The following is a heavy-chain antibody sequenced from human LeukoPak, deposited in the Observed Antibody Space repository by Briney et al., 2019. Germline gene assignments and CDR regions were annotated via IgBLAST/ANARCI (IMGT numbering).Heavy chain of an antibody. V-gene: IGHV1-69*01. CDR2: IIPVSGPT. CDR3: ATGSHGGVDY. Sequence: SVKVSCKTSGFNFGSYGINWVRQAPGQGLEWMGEIIPVSGPTTYAQRFQGRVTITAVESTSTAYMEMSGLRPEDTAMFYCATGSHGGVDYWGQGSLVIVSS. D-gene: IGHD3-10*01. J-gene: IGHJ4*02. CDR1: GFNFGSYG.